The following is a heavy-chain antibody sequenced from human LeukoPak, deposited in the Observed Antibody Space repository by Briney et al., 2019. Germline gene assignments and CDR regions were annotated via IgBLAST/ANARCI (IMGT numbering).Heavy chain of an antibody. Sequence: SGTLSLTCAVSGHSISSGYYWGWIRQPPGKGLEWIGSIYHSGSTYYNPSLKSRVTISVDTSKNQFSLKLSSVTAADTAVYYCARGGGYYNYWGQGTLVTVSS. CDR3: ARGGGYYNY. D-gene: IGHD3-3*01. J-gene: IGHJ4*02. CDR1: GHSISSGYY. V-gene: IGHV4-38-2*01. CDR2: IYHSGST.